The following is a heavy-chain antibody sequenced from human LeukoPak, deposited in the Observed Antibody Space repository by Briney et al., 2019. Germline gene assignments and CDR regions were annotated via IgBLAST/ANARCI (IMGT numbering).Heavy chain of an antibody. D-gene: IGHD2-15*01. Sequence: GGALRLSCAAAGFTVSDNYMTWVRQAPGKGLEWVSVLCRGCSTYAADSVKGRFTTSRDNSKNTLYLQTNSLRDEDTAVYYCASGARYCSGGSCYPFDYWGQGTLVTVSS. J-gene: IGHJ4*02. V-gene: IGHV3-66*01. CDR2: LCRGCST. CDR1: GFTVSDNY. CDR3: ASGARYCSGGSCYPFDY.